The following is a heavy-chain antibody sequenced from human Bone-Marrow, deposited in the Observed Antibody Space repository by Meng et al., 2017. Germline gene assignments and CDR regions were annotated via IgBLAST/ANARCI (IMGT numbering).Heavy chain of an antibody. J-gene: IGHJ5*02. CDR3: ARQGFLEWLLYRGNWFDP. Sequence: QVQLQQWGAGLLKPSETLSITCAVDGGSFSGYYWSWIRQSQGKGLEWIGEINHSGSTNYNPSLKSRVTISVDTSKNQFSLKLSSVTAADTAVYYCARQGFLEWLLYRGNWFDPWGQGTLVTVSS. D-gene: IGHD3-3*01. CDR2: INHSGST. V-gene: IGHV4-34*01. CDR1: GGSFSGYY.